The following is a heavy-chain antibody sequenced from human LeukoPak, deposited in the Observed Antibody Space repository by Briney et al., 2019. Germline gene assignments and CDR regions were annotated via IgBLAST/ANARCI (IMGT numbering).Heavy chain of an antibody. CDR3: ARGRSYYDFWSGYYDYYYYMDV. CDR1: GGSISSYY. D-gene: IGHD3-3*01. CDR2: IYDSGST. V-gene: IGHV4-59*01. J-gene: IGHJ6*03. Sequence: SETLSLTCSVSGGSISSYYWSWIRQPPGKGLEWIGYIYDSGSTSYNPSLQSRVTISIDTSKNQFSLRLTSVTAADTAVYYCARGRSYYDFWSGYYDYYYYMDVWGKGTTVTVSS.